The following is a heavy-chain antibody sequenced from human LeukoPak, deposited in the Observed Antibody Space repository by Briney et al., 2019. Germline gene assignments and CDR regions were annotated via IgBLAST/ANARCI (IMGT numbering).Heavy chain of an antibody. J-gene: IGHJ4*02. CDR3: AREDLAAAGFDY. Sequence: SETLSLTCTVSGGSISSYYWSWIRQPAGKGLEWIGRIYTSGSTNYNPSLKSRVTISVDKSKNQSYLKLSSLTAADPAVYYCAREDLAAAGFDYWGQGTLVTVSS. D-gene: IGHD6-13*01. V-gene: IGHV4-4*07. CDR2: IYTSGST. CDR1: GGSISSYY.